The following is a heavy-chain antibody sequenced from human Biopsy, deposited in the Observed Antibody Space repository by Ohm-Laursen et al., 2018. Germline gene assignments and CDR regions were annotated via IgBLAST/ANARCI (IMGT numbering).Heavy chain of an antibody. Sequence: SLRLPCSASGFTVSSNYMSWVRQAPGKGLEWVSVIYSSGSTYYADSVKGRFTISRDNSKNTLYLQMNSLRAEDTAVYYCARGGIAVAGTNFDYWGQGTLVTVSS. CDR1: GFTVSSNY. J-gene: IGHJ4*02. V-gene: IGHV3-66*01. CDR3: ARGGIAVAGTNFDY. CDR2: IYSSGST. D-gene: IGHD6-19*01.